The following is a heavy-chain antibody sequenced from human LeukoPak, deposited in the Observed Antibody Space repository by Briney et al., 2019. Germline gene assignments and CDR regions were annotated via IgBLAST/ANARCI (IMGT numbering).Heavy chain of an antibody. CDR1: GGSISTYY. V-gene: IGHV4-4*07. D-gene: IGHD1-26*01. CDR3: ARERIVGATTRGSAFDI. J-gene: IGHJ3*02. Sequence: SETLSLTCTVSGGSISTYYWSWIRQPAGKGLEWIGRIYTSGSTNFNPSLKSRVTISVDTSKNQFSLKLSSVTAADTAVYYCARERIVGATTRGSAFDIWGQGTMVTVSS. CDR2: IYTSGST.